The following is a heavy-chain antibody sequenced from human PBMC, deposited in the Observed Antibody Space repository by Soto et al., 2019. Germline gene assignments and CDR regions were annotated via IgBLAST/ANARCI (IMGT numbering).Heavy chain of an antibody. CDR1: GFTFSSYA. Sequence: GWSLRLSCAASGFTFSSYAMSWVRQAPGKGLEWVSAISGSGGSTYYADSVKGRFTISRDNSKNTLYLQMNSLRAEDTAVYYCAKDRDVYENWFDTWGQGTLVTVSS. V-gene: IGHV3-23*01. D-gene: IGHD5-12*01. CDR2: ISGSGGST. CDR3: AKDRDVYENWFDT. J-gene: IGHJ5*02.